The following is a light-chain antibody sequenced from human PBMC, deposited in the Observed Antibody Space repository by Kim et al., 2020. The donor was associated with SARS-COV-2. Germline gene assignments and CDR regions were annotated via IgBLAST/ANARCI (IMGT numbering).Light chain of an antibody. CDR3: QQRSNWPIT. J-gene: IGKJ5*01. CDR1: QNIGIY. CDR2: HAS. Sequence: EIVLTQSPATLSLSPGERATLACRASQNIGIYLAWYQQKPGQAPRLLIYHASNRATGIQARFSGSGSGTDFTLTISSLEPEDFAVYYCQQRSNWPITFGQGTRLEIK. V-gene: IGKV3-11*01.